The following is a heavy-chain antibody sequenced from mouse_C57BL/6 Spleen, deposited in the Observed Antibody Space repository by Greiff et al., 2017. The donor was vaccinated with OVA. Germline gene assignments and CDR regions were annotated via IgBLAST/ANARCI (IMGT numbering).Heavy chain of an antibody. V-gene: IGHV1-64*01. D-gene: IGHD1-1*01. CDR3: AREGNYYGSRGCAMDY. CDR1: GYTFTSYW. CDR2: IHPNSGST. J-gene: IGHJ4*01. Sequence: VQLQQPGAELVKPGASVKLSCKASGYTFTSYWMHWVKQRPGQGLEWIGMIHPNSGSTNYNEKFKSKATLTVDKSSSTAYMQLSSLTSEAAAVYYCAREGNYYGSRGCAMDYWGKGTSVTVSS.